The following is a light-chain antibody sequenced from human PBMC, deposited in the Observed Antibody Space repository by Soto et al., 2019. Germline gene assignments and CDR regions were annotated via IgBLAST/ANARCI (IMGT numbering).Light chain of an antibody. V-gene: IGKV3-15*01. CDR3: QQYNNWPLT. J-gene: IGKJ4*01. CDR1: HRVSKY. Sequence: IVMTQSPATQYLSPGERATLSCRASHRVSKYLAWYQQRPGQAPRLVIYGASTRATGIPARFSVSASGTEGTLTISSLKSEDGSIYYGQQYNNWPLTLRGGTKVDIK. CDR2: GAS.